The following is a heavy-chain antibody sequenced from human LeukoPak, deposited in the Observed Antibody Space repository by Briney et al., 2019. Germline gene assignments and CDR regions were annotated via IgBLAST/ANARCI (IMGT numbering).Heavy chain of an antibody. D-gene: IGHD2-2*01. CDR2: FDPEDGET. Sequence: ASVKVSCKVSGYTLTELSMHWVRQAPGKGLEWMGGFDPEDGETIYAQKFQGRVTMTEDTSTDTAYMGLSSLRSEDTAVYYCATTPHPAISLYYYGMDVWGQGTTVTVSS. J-gene: IGHJ6*02. V-gene: IGHV1-24*01. CDR3: ATTPHPAISLYYYGMDV. CDR1: GYTLTELS.